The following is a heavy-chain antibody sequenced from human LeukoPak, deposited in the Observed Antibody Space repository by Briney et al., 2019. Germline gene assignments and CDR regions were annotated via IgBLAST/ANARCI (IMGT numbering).Heavy chain of an antibody. V-gene: IGHV4-4*07. CDR3: ARGVGSYYGSGSYYGLNWFDP. Sequence: MSSETLSLTCTVSGGSISSYYWSWIRQPAGKGLEWIGRIYTSGSTNYNPSLKSRVTMSVDTSKNQFSLKLSSVTAADTAVYYCARGVGSYYGSGSYYGLNWFDPWGQGTLVTVSS. CDR1: GGSISSYY. D-gene: IGHD3-10*01. J-gene: IGHJ5*02. CDR2: IYTSGST.